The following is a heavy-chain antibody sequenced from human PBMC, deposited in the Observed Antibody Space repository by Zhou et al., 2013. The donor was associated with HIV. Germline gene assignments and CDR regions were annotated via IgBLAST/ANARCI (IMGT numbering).Heavy chain of an antibody. J-gene: IGHJ4*02. CDR2: IFYTGRA. V-gene: IGHV4-59*11. CDR3: ASVPYCGGDCYSIVFDY. D-gene: IGHD2-21*01. Sequence: QVQLQESGPGLVKPSETLSLTCTVSGDSISNHYWSWIRQPPGKGLEWIGSIFYTGRANYNPSLKSRVTISVDSSKNQFSLRLFSVTAADTAVYFCASVPYCGGDCYSIVFDYWGQGTLVTVSS. CDR1: GDSISNHY.